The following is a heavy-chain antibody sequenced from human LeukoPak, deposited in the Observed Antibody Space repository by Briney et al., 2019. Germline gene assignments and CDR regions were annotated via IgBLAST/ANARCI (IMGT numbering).Heavy chain of an antibody. Sequence: GESLKISCKASGYSFTSSWIGWVRQMPGKDLEWMGVIYPDDSDIRYSPSFEGQVTISADKSISTAYLQWSSLKAADTAMYYCGSPRSGYYPFNYGGQGPLVTVSS. CDR3: GSPRSGYYPFNY. D-gene: IGHD3-22*01. V-gene: IGHV5-51*01. CDR1: GYSFTSSW. CDR2: IYPDDSDI. J-gene: IGHJ4*02.